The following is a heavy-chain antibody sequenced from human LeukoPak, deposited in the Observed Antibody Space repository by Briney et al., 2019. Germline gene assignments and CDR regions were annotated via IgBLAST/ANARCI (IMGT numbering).Heavy chain of an antibody. V-gene: IGHV3-23*01. D-gene: IGHD4-23*01. Sequence: GGSLRLSCAASGFAFKTYAMSWVRQAPGKGLEWVSDISASGGSTYYADSVKGRFTISRDNSKTTLYLQMNSLRAEDTAVYYCAKDRTTVVTKYNFDYWGQGTLVPVSS. CDR3: AKDRTTVVTKYNFDY. J-gene: IGHJ4*02. CDR2: ISASGGST. CDR1: GFAFKTYA.